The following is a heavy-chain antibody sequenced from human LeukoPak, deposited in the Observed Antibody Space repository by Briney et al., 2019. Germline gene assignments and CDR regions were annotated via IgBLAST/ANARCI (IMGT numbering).Heavy chain of an antibody. CDR1: GGSISSYY. J-gene: IGHJ4*02. CDR3: ASIYGSGSDLDY. Sequence: PSETLSLTCTVSGGSISSYYWSWIRQPPGKGLEWIGYIYYSGSTYYNPSLKRRVTISVDTSKNQFSLKLSSVTAADTAVYYCASIYGSGSDLDYWGQGTLVTVSS. D-gene: IGHD3-10*01. CDR2: IYYSGST. V-gene: IGHV4-59*04.